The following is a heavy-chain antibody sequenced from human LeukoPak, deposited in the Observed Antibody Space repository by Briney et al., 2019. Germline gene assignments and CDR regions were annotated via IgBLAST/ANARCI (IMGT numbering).Heavy chain of an antibody. CDR1: GFTFSDYY. Sequence: PGESLKISCAASGFTFSDYYMSWIRQAPGKGLEWVSYISSSSSYTNYADSVKGRFTISRDNAKNSLYLQMNSLRAEDTAVYYCARSGYAGSSWTRGWFDPWGQGTLVTVSS. J-gene: IGHJ5*02. CDR2: ISSSSSYT. D-gene: IGHD6-13*01. V-gene: IGHV3-11*06. CDR3: ARSGYAGSSWTRGWFDP.